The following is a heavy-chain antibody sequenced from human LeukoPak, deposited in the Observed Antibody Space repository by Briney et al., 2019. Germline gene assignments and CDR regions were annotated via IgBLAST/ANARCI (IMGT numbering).Heavy chain of an antibody. J-gene: IGHJ4*02. Sequence: PSETLSLTCAVYGGSFSGYYWNWIRQPPGKGLEWIGEINHSGNTNYNPSLKSRVTMSVDTSKNQFSLRLSSVTAADTAVYYCARDHNYDSSGYFLYYWGQGTPVTVSS. CDR3: ARDHNYDSSGYFLYY. CDR1: GGSFSGYY. D-gene: IGHD3-22*01. V-gene: IGHV4-34*01. CDR2: INHSGNT.